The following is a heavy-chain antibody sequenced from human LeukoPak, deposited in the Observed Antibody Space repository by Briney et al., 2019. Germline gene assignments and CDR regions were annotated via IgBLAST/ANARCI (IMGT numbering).Heavy chain of an antibody. J-gene: IGHJ4*02. CDR3: ARGELYFYDPTASDYLDY. CDR2: IKQDGSEK. D-gene: IGHD3-22*01. V-gene: IGHV3-7*01. Sequence: GGSLRLSCAASGFTFSSYWMSWVRQAPGKGLEWLAHIKQDGSEKYYVDSVKGRFTISRDNPKNTLHMQMNSLRTEDTAVYYCARGELYFYDPTASDYLDYWGQGPLVPVSS. CDR1: GFTFSSYW.